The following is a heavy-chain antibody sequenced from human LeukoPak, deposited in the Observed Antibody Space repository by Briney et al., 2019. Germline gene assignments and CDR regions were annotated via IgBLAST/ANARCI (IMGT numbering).Heavy chain of an antibody. CDR3: PSTVRGSHYYYMDL. V-gene: IGHV4-39*01. D-gene: IGHD5-12*01. J-gene: IGHJ6*03. CDR1: GGSISSTSYY. CDR2: IYYSGNT. Sequence: PSETLSLTCTVSGGSISSTSYYWGWIRQSPGTGLEWIGSIYYSGNTYYNPSLKSRVTISVDTSNNQFSLKLSSVTAADTAVYYCPSTVRGSHYYYMDLWGKGTTVTVSS.